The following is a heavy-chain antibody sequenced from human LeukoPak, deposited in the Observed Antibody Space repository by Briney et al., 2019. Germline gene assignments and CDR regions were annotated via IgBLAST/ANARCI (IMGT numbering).Heavy chain of an antibody. CDR2: IIPIFGTA. CDR3: ARGGYDFWSGYYKKSGYSSGRPADY. CDR1: GGTFSSYA. Sequence: SVKVSCKASGGTFSSYAISWVRQAPGQGLEWMGGIIPIFGTANYAQKFQGRVTITADESTSTAYMELSSLRSEDTAVYYCARGGYDFWSGYYKKSGYSSGRPADYWGQGTLVTVSS. J-gene: IGHJ4*02. D-gene: IGHD3-3*01. V-gene: IGHV1-69*01.